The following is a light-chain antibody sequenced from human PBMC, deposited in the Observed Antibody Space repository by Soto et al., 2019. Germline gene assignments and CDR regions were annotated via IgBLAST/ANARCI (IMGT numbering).Light chain of an antibody. J-gene: IGLJ2*01. V-gene: IGLV1-44*01. Sequence: QSVLTQPPSASGTPGQRVTISCSGSSSNIGSNTVNWYQQLPGTAPKLLIYTNNQQPSAVPDRFSGSKSGTSASLAISGLQSEDEADYYCAAWDDSLSGVVFGGGTTLTVL. CDR3: AAWDDSLSGVV. CDR1: SSNIGSNT. CDR2: TNN.